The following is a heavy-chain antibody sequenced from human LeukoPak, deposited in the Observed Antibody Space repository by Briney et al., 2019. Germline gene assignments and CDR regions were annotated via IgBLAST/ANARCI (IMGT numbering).Heavy chain of an antibody. D-gene: IGHD3-10*01. CDR2: ITIDGVNE. Sequence: GGSLRLSCAASGFNFNIYGMHWVRQAPGKGLAWVAHITIDGVNEYYADSVKGRFTISRDNSKNTLYLQMSSLRPDDTAVYYCARDLWPQMVRGVPFDSWGQGALVTVSS. V-gene: IGHV3-30*03. J-gene: IGHJ4*02. CDR3: ARDLWPQMVRGVPFDS. CDR1: GFNFNIYG.